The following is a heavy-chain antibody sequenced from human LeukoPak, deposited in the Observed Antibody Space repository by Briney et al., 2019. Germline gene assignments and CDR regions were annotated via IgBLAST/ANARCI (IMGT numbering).Heavy chain of an antibody. V-gene: IGHV4-31*03. Sequence: NPSETLSLTCTVSGGSISSGGYYWSWIRQHPGKGLEWIGYIYYSGSTYYNPSLKSRVTISVDTSKNQFSLKLSSVTAADTAVYRCARHLYGSGLHRIDYWGQGTLVTVSS. J-gene: IGHJ4*02. CDR2: IYYSGST. CDR3: ARHLYGSGLHRIDY. D-gene: IGHD6-19*01. CDR1: GGSISSGGYY.